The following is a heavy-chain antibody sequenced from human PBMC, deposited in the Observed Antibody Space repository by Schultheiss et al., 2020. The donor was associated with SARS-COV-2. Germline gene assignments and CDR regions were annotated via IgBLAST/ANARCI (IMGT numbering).Heavy chain of an antibody. Sequence: GGSLRLSCAASGFTFSNAWMNWVRQAPGKGLEWVGRIKSKTDGGTTDYAAPVKGRFTISRDDSKNTLYLQMNSLKTEDTAVYYCTRDGGIRTTVTTLDYWGQGTLVTVSS. CDR1: GFTFSNAW. CDR3: TRDGGIRTTVTTLDY. CDR2: IKSKTDGGTT. J-gene: IGHJ4*02. D-gene: IGHD4-17*01. V-gene: IGHV3-15*07.